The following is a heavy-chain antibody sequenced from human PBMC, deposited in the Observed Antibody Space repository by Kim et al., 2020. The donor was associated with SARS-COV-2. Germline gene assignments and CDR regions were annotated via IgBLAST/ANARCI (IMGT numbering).Heavy chain of an antibody. V-gene: IGHV4-59*01. CDR2: IYYNGDT. Sequence: SETLSLTCTVSGDPMDSFYWTSIRQPPGKGLEWIGQIYYNGDTNYNPSLESRMSISLDTSKKEFSLRLTSVTAADTAMYFCARAGARSMNYYYYGLDVWGPGTTVTVS. D-gene: IGHD3-22*01. J-gene: IGHJ6*02. CDR1: GDPMDSFY. CDR3: ARAGARSMNYYYYGLDV.